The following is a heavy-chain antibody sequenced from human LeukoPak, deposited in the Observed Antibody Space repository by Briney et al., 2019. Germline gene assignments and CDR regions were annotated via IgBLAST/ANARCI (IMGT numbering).Heavy chain of an antibody. Sequence: ASVKVSCKASGYTFTGYYMHWVRQAPGQGLEWMGWINPNSGGTNYAQKFQGRVTMTRDTSISKASIALSRLRSDDAAGYYCARADSSGAWDYWGQGTLVTVSS. V-gene: IGHV1-2*02. D-gene: IGHD3-22*01. CDR2: INPNSGGT. CDR1: GYTFTGYY. J-gene: IGHJ4*02. CDR3: ARADSSGAWDY.